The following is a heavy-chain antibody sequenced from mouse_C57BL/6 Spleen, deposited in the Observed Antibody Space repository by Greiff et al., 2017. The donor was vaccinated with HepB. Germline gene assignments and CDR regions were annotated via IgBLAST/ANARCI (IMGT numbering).Heavy chain of an antibody. CDR2: ISSGSSTI. J-gene: IGHJ4*01. CDR1: GFTFSDYG. D-gene: IGHD4-1*01. V-gene: IGHV5-17*01. CDR3: ARRDWTYAMDY. Sequence: EVNVVESGGGLVKPGGSLKLSCAASGFTFSDYGMHWVRQAPEKGLEWVAYISSGSSTIYYADTVKGRFTISRDNAKNTLFLQMTSLRSEDTAMYYCARRDWTYAMDYWGQGTSVTVSS.